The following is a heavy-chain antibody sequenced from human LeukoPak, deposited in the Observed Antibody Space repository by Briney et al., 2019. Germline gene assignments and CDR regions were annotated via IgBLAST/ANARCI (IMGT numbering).Heavy chain of an antibody. V-gene: IGHV3-23*01. CDR2: ISGSGGST. CDR1: GFTFSSYA. CDR3: AKDRYSSGWYQTTAYPFDY. Sequence: PGGSLRLSCAASGFTFSSYAMSWVRQAPGKGLEWVSAISGSGGSTYYADSVKGRFTISRDNSKNTLYLQMNSLRAEDTAVYYCAKDRYSSGWYQTTAYPFDYWGQGTLVTVSS. D-gene: IGHD6-19*01. J-gene: IGHJ4*02.